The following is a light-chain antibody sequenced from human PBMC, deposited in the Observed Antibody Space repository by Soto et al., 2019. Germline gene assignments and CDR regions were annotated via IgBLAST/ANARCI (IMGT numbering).Light chain of an antibody. CDR2: GTS. Sequence: VVMTQSPATLSVSPGEIGTLSCRASQTVSSNLAWYQQKPGQSPRLLIYGTSTRATGVPSRFSGSGSGTEFTLTISSLQPEDFATYYCQQLNSYHSITFGQGTRLEIK. CDR3: QQLNSYHSIT. CDR1: QTVSSN. V-gene: IGKV3-15*01. J-gene: IGKJ5*01.